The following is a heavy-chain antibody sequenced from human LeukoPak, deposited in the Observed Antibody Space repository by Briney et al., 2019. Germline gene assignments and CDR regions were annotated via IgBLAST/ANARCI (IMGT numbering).Heavy chain of an antibody. Sequence: GGSLRLSCAASGFTFSSYSMNWVRQAPGKGLEWVSSISSSSSYIYYADSVKGRFTISRDNAKNSLYLQMNSLRAEDTAVYYCASLSDYYDSSRGGYWGQGTLVTVSS. V-gene: IGHV3-21*01. J-gene: IGHJ4*02. CDR3: ASLSDYYDSSRGGY. D-gene: IGHD3-22*01. CDR1: GFTFSSYS. CDR2: ISSSSSYI.